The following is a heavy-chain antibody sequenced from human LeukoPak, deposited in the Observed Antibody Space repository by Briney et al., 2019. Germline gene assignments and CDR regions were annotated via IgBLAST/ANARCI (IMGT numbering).Heavy chain of an antibody. D-gene: IGHD6-13*01. Sequence: SETLSLTCTVSGGSISSGSCYWSWIRQPAGKGLEWIGRIYTSGSTNYNPSLKSRVTISVDTSKNQFSLKLSSVTAADTAVYYCARASRGARVIAAAWGGADLHYWGQGALVTVSS. CDR3: ARASRGARVIAAAWGGADLHY. CDR2: IYTSGST. J-gene: IGHJ4*02. V-gene: IGHV4-61*02. CDR1: GGSISSGSCY.